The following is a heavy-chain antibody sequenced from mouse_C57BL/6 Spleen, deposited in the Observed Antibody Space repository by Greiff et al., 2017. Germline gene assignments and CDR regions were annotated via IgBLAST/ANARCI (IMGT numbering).Heavy chain of an antibody. CDR3: ARGVGWDVAWFAY. CDR1: GYTFTDYY. CDR2: INPNNGGT. V-gene: IGHV1-26*01. J-gene: IGHJ3*01. Sequence: EVQLQQSGPELVKPGASVKISCKASGYTFTDYYMNWVKQSHGKSLEWIGDINPNNGGTSYNQKFKGKATLTVDKSSSTAYMELRSLTSEDSAVYYCARGVGWDVAWFAYWGQGTLVTVSA. D-gene: IGHD4-1*01.